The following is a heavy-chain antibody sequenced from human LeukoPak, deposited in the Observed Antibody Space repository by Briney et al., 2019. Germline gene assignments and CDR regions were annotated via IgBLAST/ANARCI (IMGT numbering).Heavy chain of an antibody. CDR3: AKDNGRRDGHNGPFDQ. CDR2: IKQDGSEK. V-gene: IGHV3-7*03. D-gene: IGHD5-24*01. J-gene: IGHJ4*02. CDR1: GFSFSSYW. Sequence: GGSLRLSCAASGFSFSSYWMSWVRQAPGKGLERVANIKQDGSEKYYVDSVKGRFTISRDNAKNTLFLQMDSLRADDTAVYFCAKDNGRRDGHNGPFDQWGQGTLVTVSS.